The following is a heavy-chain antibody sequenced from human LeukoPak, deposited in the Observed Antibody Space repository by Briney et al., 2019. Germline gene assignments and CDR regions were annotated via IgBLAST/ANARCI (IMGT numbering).Heavy chain of an antibody. CDR2: INHSGST. V-gene: IGHV4-39*07. D-gene: IGHD2-2*01. Sequence: SQTLSLTCTVSGGSISSGSYYWSWIRQPPGKGLEWIGEINHSGSTNYNPSLKSRVTISVDTSKNQFSLKLSSVTAADTAVYYCARRVIVVVPAATLATYYFDYWGQGTLVTVSS. J-gene: IGHJ4*02. CDR3: ARRVIVVVPAATLATYYFDY. CDR1: GGSISSGSYY.